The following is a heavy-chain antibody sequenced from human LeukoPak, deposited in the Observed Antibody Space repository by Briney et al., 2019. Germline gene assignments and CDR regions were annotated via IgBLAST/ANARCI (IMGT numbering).Heavy chain of an antibody. V-gene: IGHV3-48*04. D-gene: IGHD6-13*01. CDR2: ISSSSSTI. Sequence: GGSLRLTCAASGFTFSSYSMNWVRQAPGKGLEWVSHISSSSSTIYYADSVRGRFTISRDNAKNSLHLQMNSLRAEDTAVFYCARRSSSWYHFDYWGQGTLVTVSS. J-gene: IGHJ4*02. CDR3: ARRSSSWYHFDY. CDR1: GFTFSSYS.